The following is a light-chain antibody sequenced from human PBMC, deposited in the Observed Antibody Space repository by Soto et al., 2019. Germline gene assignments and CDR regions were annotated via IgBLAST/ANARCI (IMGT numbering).Light chain of an antibody. CDR1: QSVSSN. CDR3: QQYNNWPCT. CDR2: GAS. J-gene: IGKJ1*01. V-gene: IGKV3-15*01. Sequence: EIVMTQAPATLSVSTGERATLSCRASQSVSSNLAWYQQKPGQAPRLLIYGASTRATGIPARFSGSGSGTEFTLTISSLQSEDFAVYYCQQYNNWPCTFGQGTKEDIK.